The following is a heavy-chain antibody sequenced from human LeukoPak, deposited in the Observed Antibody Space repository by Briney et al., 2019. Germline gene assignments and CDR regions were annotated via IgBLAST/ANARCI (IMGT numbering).Heavy chain of an antibody. J-gene: IGHJ4*02. CDR1: GFTFSSYG. CDR2: ISYDGSNK. Sequence: PGRSLRPSCAASGFTFSSYGMHWVRQAPGKGLEWVAVISYDGSNKYYADSVKGRFTISRDNSKNTLYLQMNSLRAEDTAVYYCAKDPSYYGSGSYVDYWGQGTLVTVSS. CDR3: AKDPSYYGSGSYVDY. V-gene: IGHV3-30*18. D-gene: IGHD3-10*01.